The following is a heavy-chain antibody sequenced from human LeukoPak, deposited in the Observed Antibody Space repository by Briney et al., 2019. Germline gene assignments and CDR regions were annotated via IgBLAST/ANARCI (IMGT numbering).Heavy chain of an antibody. J-gene: IGHJ3*02. D-gene: IGHD4-23*01. V-gene: IGHV3-33*01. Sequence: GGSLRLSCAASGFTFSSCGMHWVRQAPGKGLEWVAVIWYDGSNKFYADSVKGRFTISRDNSKNTLYLQMNSLSAEDTAVYYCARDSPTTVVTPPGSFDIWGQGTMVTVSS. CDR2: IWYDGSNK. CDR3: ARDSPTTVVTPPGSFDI. CDR1: GFTFSSCG.